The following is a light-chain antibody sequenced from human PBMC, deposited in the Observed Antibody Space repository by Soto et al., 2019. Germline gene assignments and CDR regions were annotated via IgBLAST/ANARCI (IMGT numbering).Light chain of an antibody. V-gene: IGLV4-69*01. J-gene: IGLJ7*01. Sequence: QLVLTQWPSASASLGASVKLTCTLSSGHSSYAIAWHQQQPEKGPRFLMRLNSDGSHNKGYGIPDRFSGSSSGAERYLTISSRQSEDEADYYCQAWGTDVSVFGGGTQLTVL. CDR1: SGHSSYA. CDR2: LNSDGSH. CDR3: QAWGTDVSV.